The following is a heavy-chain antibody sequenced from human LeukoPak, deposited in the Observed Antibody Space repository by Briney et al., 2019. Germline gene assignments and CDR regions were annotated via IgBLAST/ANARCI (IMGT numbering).Heavy chain of an antibody. CDR3: ATDFYDTT. Sequence: GGSLRLSCATSGFTFSNAWMNWVRQAPGRGLEWVGRIRSNSDGGTIDYAAPVKGRFALSRDDSKNTLYLQMNSLQTEDTAVYYCATDFYDTTWGQGTLVTVSS. CDR1: GFTFSNAW. CDR2: IRSNSDGGTI. V-gene: IGHV3-15*07. J-gene: IGHJ5*02. D-gene: IGHD3-22*01.